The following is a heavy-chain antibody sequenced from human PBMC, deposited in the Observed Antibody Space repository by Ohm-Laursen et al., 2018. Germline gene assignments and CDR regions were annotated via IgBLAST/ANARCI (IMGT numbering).Heavy chain of an antibody. J-gene: IGHJ6*02. V-gene: IGHV1-69*13. CDR3: ARGMAAAGKMDV. CDR2: IIPIFGTA. D-gene: IGHD6-13*01. Sequence: SVKVSCKASGGTFSSYAISWVRRAPGQGLEWMGGIIPIFGTANYAQKFQGRVTITADESTSTAYMELSSLRSEDTAVYYCARGMAAAGKMDVWGQGTTVTVSS. CDR1: GGTFSSYA.